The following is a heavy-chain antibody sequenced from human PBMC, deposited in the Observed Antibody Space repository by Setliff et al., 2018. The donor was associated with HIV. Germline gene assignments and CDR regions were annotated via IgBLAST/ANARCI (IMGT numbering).Heavy chain of an antibody. CDR2: ISSSNNYI. Sequence: GGSLRLSCAASGLTLSDYIMNWVRQAPGKGLEWVSSISSSNNYIYYADSVKGGFTISRANAKNSLYLKINSLRAEDTAVYDCARVQYDILTGYPVFWGQGTLVTVSS. J-gene: IGHJ4*02. D-gene: IGHD3-9*01. V-gene: IGHV3-21*01. CDR1: GLTLSDYI. CDR3: ARVQYDILTGYPVF.